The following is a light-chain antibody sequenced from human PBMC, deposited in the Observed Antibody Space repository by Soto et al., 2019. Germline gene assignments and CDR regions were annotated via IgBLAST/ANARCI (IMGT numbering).Light chain of an antibody. CDR1: QSLLCTPHNKHC. V-gene: IGKV4-1*01. J-gene: IGKJ4*01. CDR2: WAS. CDR3: QQYSTTPLT. Sequence: DIVMTQSPGSLAVSLGERATINCKSSQSLLCTPHNKHCLAWYQQKPGQPPKLLIYWASTRESGVPARCSGSGSGTDFTLTITSLQAADVAVYSWQQYSTTPLTFGGGTKVELK.